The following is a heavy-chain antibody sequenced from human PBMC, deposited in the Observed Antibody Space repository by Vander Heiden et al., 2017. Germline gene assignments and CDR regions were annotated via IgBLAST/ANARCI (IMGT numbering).Heavy chain of an antibody. Sequence: QVQLVESGGGVVQPGRSLRLSCAAPGVTFSSYGMHWVRQAPGKGLEWVAVISYDGSNKYYADSVKGRFTISRDNSKNTLYLQMNSLRAEDTAVYYCAKDLDLDWNYSYGMDVWGQGTTVTVSS. D-gene: IGHD1-1*01. V-gene: IGHV3-30*18. CDR2: ISYDGSNK. CDR3: AKDLDLDWNYSYGMDV. J-gene: IGHJ6*02. CDR1: GVTFSSYG.